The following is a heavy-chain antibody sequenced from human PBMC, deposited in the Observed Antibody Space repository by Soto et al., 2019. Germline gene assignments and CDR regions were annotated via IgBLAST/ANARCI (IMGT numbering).Heavy chain of an antibody. D-gene: IGHD5-18*01. CDR2: ISYDGSNI. V-gene: IGHV3-30*04. CDR1: GFTFSSYA. J-gene: IGHJ4*02. CDR3: AGGAAPRWIRVFDY. Sequence: QVQLVESGGGVVQPGGSLRLSCAASGFTFSSYAMYWVRQAPGEGLEWVAVISYDGSNIFYADSVKGRFTISRDDSKNTLFLQMNSLRAEDTAVYYCAGGAAPRWIRVFDYWGQGTLVTVSS.